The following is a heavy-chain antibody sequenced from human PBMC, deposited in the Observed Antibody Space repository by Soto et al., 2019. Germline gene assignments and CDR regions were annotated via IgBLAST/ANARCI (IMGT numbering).Heavy chain of an antibody. CDR3: ARHPYCSSTSCYYFDY. D-gene: IGHD2-2*01. Sequence: SETLSLTCTVSGGSISSYYWSWIRQPPGKGLEWIGYIYYSGNTNYNPSLKSRVTISVDTSKNQFSLKLSSVTAADTAVYYCARHPYCSSTSCYYFDYWGQGTLVTVSS. V-gene: IGHV4-59*08. CDR1: GGSISSYY. CDR2: IYYSGNT. J-gene: IGHJ4*02.